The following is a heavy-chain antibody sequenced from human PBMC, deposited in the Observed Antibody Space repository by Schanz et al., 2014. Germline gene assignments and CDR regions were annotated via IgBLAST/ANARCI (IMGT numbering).Heavy chain of an antibody. CDR2: IYSGIGA. CDR3: AREQIMAAAGLVDY. J-gene: IGHJ4*01. Sequence: VQLVESGGGVVQPGGSLRLSCAVSGFTVSSNHMSWVRQAPGKGLEWVSVIYSGIGAYYADSVKGRFTISRDNSENTLYLQMNSLSAEDTAVYYCAREQIMAAAGLVDYWGHGTLVTVSS. V-gene: IGHV3-66*01. D-gene: IGHD6-13*01. CDR1: GFTVSSNH.